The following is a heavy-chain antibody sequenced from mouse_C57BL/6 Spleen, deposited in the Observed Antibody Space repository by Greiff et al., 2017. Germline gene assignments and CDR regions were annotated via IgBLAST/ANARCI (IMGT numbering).Heavy chain of an antibody. J-gene: IGHJ1*03. D-gene: IGHD1-1*01. CDR1: GYTFTSYW. Sequence: VQLQQPGTELVKPGASGYTFTSYWMHWVKQRPGQGLEWIGNINPSNGGTNYNEKFKSKATLTVDKSSSTAYMQLSSLTSEDSAVYYCASGDYYGSSYWYFDVWGTGTTVTVSS. CDR3: ASGDYYGSSYWYFDV. CDR2: INPSNGGT. V-gene: IGHV1-53*01.